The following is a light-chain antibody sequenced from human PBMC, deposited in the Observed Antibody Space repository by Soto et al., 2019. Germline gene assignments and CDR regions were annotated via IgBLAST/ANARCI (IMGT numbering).Light chain of an antibody. CDR3: QQYNSWT. Sequence: DIQMTQSPSTLPASVGDRVTITCRASQSISNWLAWYQQKPGKAPGLLIYDASSLESGVPSRFSGTGSGTEFTLTISSLQPDDFATYYCQQYNSWTFGQGTKVDIK. CDR1: QSISNW. J-gene: IGKJ1*01. V-gene: IGKV1-5*01. CDR2: DAS.